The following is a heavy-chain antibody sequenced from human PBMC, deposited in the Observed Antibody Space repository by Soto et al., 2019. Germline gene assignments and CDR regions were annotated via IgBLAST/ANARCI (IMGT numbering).Heavy chain of an antibody. CDR1: GGSFSGYY. Sequence: SETLSLTCAVYGGSFSGYYWSWIRQPPGKGLEWIGEINHSGSTNYNPSLKSRVTISVDTSKNQFSLSVTSVTAADTAVYYCARPLYAHWAFGIWGQGKLVTVSS. D-gene: IGHD2-2*01. V-gene: IGHV4-34*01. CDR3: ARPLYAHWAFGI. CDR2: INHSGST. J-gene: IGHJ3*02.